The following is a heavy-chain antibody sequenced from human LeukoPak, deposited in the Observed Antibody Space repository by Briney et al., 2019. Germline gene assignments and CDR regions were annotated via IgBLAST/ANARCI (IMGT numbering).Heavy chain of an antibody. V-gene: IGHV4-34*01. J-gene: IGHJ4*02. D-gene: IGHD1-26*01. CDR3: ARRPHNSGSDDGPSGLDY. CDR2: INHSGST. Sequence: GSLRLSCAASGFTFTSYGMHWVRQPPGKGLEWIGEINHSGSTNYNPSLKSRVTISADTSKSQFSLKLSSVTAADTAVYYCARRPHNSGSDDGPSGLDYWGQGTLVTVSS. CDR1: GFTFTSYG.